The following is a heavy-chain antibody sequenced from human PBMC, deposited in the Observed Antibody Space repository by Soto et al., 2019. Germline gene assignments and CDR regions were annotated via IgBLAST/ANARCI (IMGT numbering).Heavy chain of an antibody. D-gene: IGHD1-26*01. CDR3: ARGPNELRDYYFDY. V-gene: IGHV4-59*01. CDR1: GGSISSYY. Sequence: PSETLSLTCTVSGGSISSYYWSWIRQPPGKGLEWIGYIYYSGSTNYNPSLKSRVTISVDTSKNQFSLKLSSVTAADTAVYYCARGPNELRDYYFDYWGQRTLVTVSS. CDR2: IYYSGST. J-gene: IGHJ4*02.